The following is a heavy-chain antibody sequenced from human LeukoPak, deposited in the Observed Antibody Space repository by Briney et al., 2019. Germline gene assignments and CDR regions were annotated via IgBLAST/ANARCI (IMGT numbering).Heavy chain of an antibody. D-gene: IGHD6-19*01. Sequence: SETLSLTCTVSGGSISSSSYYWGWIRQSPGKGLEWIGTIYYSGSAYYNPSLKSRLTISVDTSKNQFSLKLSSVTAADTAVYYCARRGYSSGWYYFDYWGQGTLVTVSS. CDR1: GGSISSSSYY. CDR3: ARRGYSSGWYYFDY. J-gene: IGHJ4*02. CDR2: IYYSGSA. V-gene: IGHV4-39*01.